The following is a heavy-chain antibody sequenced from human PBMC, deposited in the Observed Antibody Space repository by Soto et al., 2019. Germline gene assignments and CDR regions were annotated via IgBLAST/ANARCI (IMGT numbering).Heavy chain of an antibody. CDR2: IYYSGSI. CDR1: GGSISSGGYS. Sequence: QLQLQESGSGLVKPSQTLSLTCAVSGGSISSGGYSWSWIRQPPGKGLEWIGYIYYSGSIYYNPSPQSRLTISVDRSKNQFSLKLSSVTAADTAVYYCARGGGYTFDYWGQGTLVTVSS. V-gene: IGHV4-30-2*01. D-gene: IGHD3-16*01. CDR3: ARGGGYTFDY. J-gene: IGHJ4*02.